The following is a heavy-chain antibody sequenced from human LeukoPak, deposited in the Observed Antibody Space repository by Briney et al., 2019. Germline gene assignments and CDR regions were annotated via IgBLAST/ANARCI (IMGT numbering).Heavy chain of an antibody. D-gene: IGHD3-22*01. CDR2: IYHSGST. V-gene: IGHV4-38-2*02. CDR3: ARGGGYYYDSSGYYSIDAFDI. CDR1: GYSISSGYY. J-gene: IGHJ3*02. Sequence: KTSETLSLTCTVSGYSISSGYYWGWIRQPPGKGLEWIGSIYHSGSTYYNPSLKSRVTISVDTSKNQFSLKLSSVTAADTAVYYCARGGGYYYDSSGYYSIDAFDIWGQGTMVTVSS.